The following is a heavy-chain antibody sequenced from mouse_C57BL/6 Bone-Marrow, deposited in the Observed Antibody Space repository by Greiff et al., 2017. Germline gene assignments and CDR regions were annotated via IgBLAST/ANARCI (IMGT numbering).Heavy chain of an antibody. D-gene: IGHD1-1*01. Sequence: EVQVVESGGGLVQPGGSMKLSCAASGFTFSDAWMDWVRQSPEKGLEWVAEIRNKANNHATYYAESVKGRFTISRDDSKSSVYLQMNSLRAEDTGIYYCTLYGSTVFDYWGQGTTLTVSS. CDR2: IRNKANNHAT. CDR1: GFTFSDAW. CDR3: TLYGSTVFDY. V-gene: IGHV6-6*01. J-gene: IGHJ2*01.